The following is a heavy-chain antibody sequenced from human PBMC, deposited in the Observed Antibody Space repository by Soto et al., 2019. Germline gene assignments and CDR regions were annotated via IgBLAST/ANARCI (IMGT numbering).Heavy chain of an antibody. CDR3: AREGIAVAGYYFDY. V-gene: IGHV3-21*01. D-gene: IGHD6-19*01. J-gene: IGHJ4*02. CDR1: GFTFSSYS. Sequence: EVQLVESGGGLVKPGGSLRLSCAAFGFTFSSYSMNWVRQAPGKGLEWVSSISSSSSYIYYADSVKGRFTISRDNAKNPRYMQINPLRAEDTAVYYCAREGIAVAGYYFDYWGQGTLVTVSS. CDR2: ISSSSSYI.